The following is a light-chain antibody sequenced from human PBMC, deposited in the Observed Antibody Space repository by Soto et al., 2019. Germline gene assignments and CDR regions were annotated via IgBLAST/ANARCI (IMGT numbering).Light chain of an antibody. CDR1: SSDIGDSNY. CDR3: GADAGSDKSV. J-gene: IGLJ2*01. CDR2: AVT. V-gene: IGLV2-11*01. Sequence: QSALSQPRSVSGCPGQSVTISCTGTSSDIGDSNYVSWYQQHPGKAPKLLIYAVTRRPSGVPDRFSGSKSGNTASLTISGRQTEEEADYSSGADAGSDKSVFGGGPKVTVL.